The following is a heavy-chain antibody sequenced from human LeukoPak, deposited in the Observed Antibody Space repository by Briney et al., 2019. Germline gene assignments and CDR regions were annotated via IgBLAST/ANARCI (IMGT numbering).Heavy chain of an antibody. CDR2: IYFVDST. V-gene: IGHV3-66*01. J-gene: IGHJ4*02. Sequence: GGSLRLSRAASGFTVCSNYMNWVRQASGRRLEWVSIIYFVDSTYYAASVKGRFTFSRDHSKTTLYLQMNSLSPEDTAVYYCARASRPGDDYKNYFDSWGQGTLATVSS. CDR3: ARASRPGDDYKNYFDS. D-gene: IGHD5-24*01. CDR1: GFTVCSNY.